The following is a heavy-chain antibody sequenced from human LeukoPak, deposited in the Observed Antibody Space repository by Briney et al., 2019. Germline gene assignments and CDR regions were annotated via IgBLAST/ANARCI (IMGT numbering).Heavy chain of an antibody. CDR2: IYYSGST. CDR1: GGSISSSSYY. J-gene: IGHJ6*03. Sequence: SETLSLTCTVSGGSISSSSYYWGWIRQPPGKGLEWIGSIYYSGSTYYNPSLKSRVTISVDTSKNQFSLKLSSVTAADTAVYYCAIIVVVPAAPGQGALYMDVWGKGTTVTVSS. CDR3: AIIVVVPAAPGQGALYMDV. V-gene: IGHV4-39*01. D-gene: IGHD2-2*01.